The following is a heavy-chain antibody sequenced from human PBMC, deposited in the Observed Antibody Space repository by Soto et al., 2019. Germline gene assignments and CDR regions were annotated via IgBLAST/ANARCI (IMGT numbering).Heavy chain of an antibody. Sequence: QVQLVQSGAEVKKPGSSVKVSCKASGGTFSSYTISWVRQAPGQGLEWMGRIIPILGITNYAQKFQGRVTITAHKSTSTGYMELGSLRSEDTVVYYCAGPNPQRASGFLFDYWGQGTLVTVSS. D-gene: IGHD2-21*01. CDR1: GGTFSSYT. V-gene: IGHV1-69*02. CDR2: IIPILGIT. J-gene: IGHJ4*02. CDR3: AGPNPQRASGFLFDY.